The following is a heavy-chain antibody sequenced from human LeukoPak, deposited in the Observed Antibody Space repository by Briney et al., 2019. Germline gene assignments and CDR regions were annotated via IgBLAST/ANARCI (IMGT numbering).Heavy chain of an antibody. CDR1: GYTFTSYY. J-gene: IGHJ5*02. D-gene: IGHD3-22*01. V-gene: IGHV1-46*01. CDR3: ARDRGQYYYDSSGYGWFDP. Sequence: GASVKVSCKASGYTFTSYYMHWVRQAPGQGLEWMGIINPSGGSTSYAQKFQGRVTMTRDMSTSTVYMELSSLRSEDTAVYYCARDRGQYYYDSSGYGWFDPWGQGILVTVSS. CDR2: INPSGGST.